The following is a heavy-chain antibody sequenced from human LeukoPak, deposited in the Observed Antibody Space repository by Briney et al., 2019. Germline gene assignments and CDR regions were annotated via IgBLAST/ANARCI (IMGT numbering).Heavy chain of an antibody. CDR3: ALRSDSSSPYYFDY. CDR2: ISGSGGST. J-gene: IGHJ4*02. V-gene: IGHV3-23*01. Sequence: GGSLRLSCAASGFTFSSYAMSWVRQAPGKGLEWVSAISGSGGSTYYADSVKGRFTISRYNSKNTLYLQMNSLRAEDTAVYYCALRSDSSSPYYFDYWGQGTLVTVSS. D-gene: IGHD6-13*01. CDR1: GFTFSSYA.